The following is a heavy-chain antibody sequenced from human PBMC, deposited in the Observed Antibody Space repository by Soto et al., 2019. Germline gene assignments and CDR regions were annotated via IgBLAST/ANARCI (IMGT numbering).Heavy chain of an antibody. V-gene: IGHV1-69*06. J-gene: IGHJ5*02. Sequence: GPSVKVSCKASGGTFSSYAISWVRQAPGQGLEWMGGIIPIFGTANYAQKFQGRVTITADKSTSTAYMELSSLRSEDTAVYYCARALPGITGTTNWFDPWGQGTLVTVSS. CDR1: GGTFSSYA. CDR3: ARALPGITGTTNWFDP. CDR2: IIPIFGTA. D-gene: IGHD1-7*01.